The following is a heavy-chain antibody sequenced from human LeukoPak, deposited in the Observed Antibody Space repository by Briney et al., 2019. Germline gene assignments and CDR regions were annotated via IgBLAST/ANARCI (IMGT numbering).Heavy chain of an antibody. Sequence: EPGWSLRLSCAASGFTFSSYGMHWVRQAPGKGLEWVAVILYNGSNKYYADSVKGRFTISRDNSKNTLYLQMNSLRVEDTAVYYCARAGGYCSGGSCYRGYSWFDPWGQGTLVTVSS. CDR1: GFTFSSYG. CDR3: ARAGGYCSGGSCYRGYSWFDP. D-gene: IGHD2-15*01. CDR2: ILYNGSNK. V-gene: IGHV3-33*08. J-gene: IGHJ5*02.